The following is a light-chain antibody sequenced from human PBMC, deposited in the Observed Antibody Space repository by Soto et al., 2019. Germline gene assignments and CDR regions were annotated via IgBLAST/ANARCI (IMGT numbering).Light chain of an antibody. J-gene: IGLJ2*01. CDR3: NSYASTNTLV. CDR2: DVT. V-gene: IGLV2-14*03. Sequence: QSALTQPASVSGSPGQSITISCTGTSSDVGGYNHVSWYQQHPGKAPKLMIYDVTDRPSGVSNRFSGSKSGNTASLAISGLQAEDGADYYCNSYASTNTLVFGGGTKLTVL. CDR1: SSDVGGYNH.